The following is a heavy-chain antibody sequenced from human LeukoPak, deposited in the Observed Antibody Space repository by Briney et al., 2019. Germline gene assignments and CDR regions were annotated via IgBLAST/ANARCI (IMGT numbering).Heavy chain of an antibody. J-gene: IGHJ4*02. D-gene: IGHD3-22*01. CDR1: GYTFTGYY. CDR2: INPNSGGT. V-gene: IGHV1-2*02. Sequence: GASVKVSCKASGYTFTGYYMHWVRQAPGQGLEWMGWINPNSGGTNYAQKFQGRVTMTRDTSISTAYMELSRLRSDDTAVYYCARDTEKTYYYDSSGYSETLQQDYRGQGTLVTVSS. CDR3: ARDTEKTYYYDSSGYSETLQQDY.